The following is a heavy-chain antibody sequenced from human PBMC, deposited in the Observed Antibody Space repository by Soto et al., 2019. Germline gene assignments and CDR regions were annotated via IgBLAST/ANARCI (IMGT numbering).Heavy chain of an antibody. V-gene: IGHV3-7*01. CDR3: AAGFPQDF. D-gene: IGHD2-15*01. Sequence: EVLLVESGGGLVQPGGSLTLSCAASRFTIGNYWMNWVRQAPGKGLEWVANIKGDGSEKYYVGSVEGRFTISRDNTKNSLDLQMNSLRVEDTAVYYCAAGFPQDFWGQGTLVTVSS. J-gene: IGHJ4*02. CDR2: IKGDGSEK. CDR1: RFTIGNYW.